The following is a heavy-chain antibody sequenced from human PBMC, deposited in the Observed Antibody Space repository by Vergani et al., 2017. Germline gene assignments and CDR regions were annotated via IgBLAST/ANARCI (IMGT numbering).Heavy chain of an antibody. CDR2: INPSGGHT. CDR1: GYTFSKYY. J-gene: IGHJ4*02. CDR3: SRGDYGILTGYRY. V-gene: IGHV1-46*03. Sequence: QVQVVQSGAEVKKSGASVTVSCKTSGYTFSKYYMHWVRQAPGQGLEWMGIINPSGGHTNYAQKFQGRVTMTRDTSTSTVYMELSSLRSEDTAIDYCSRGDYGILTGYRYWGQGTLVTVSA. D-gene: IGHD3-9*01.